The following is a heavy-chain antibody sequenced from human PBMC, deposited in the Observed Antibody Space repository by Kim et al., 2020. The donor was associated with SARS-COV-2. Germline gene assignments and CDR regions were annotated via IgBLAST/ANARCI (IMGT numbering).Heavy chain of an antibody. Sequence: ASVKVSCKASGYTFTSYGISWVRQAPGQGLEWMGWISAYNGNTNYAQKLQGRVTMTTDTSTSTAYMELRSLRSDDTAVYYCARDPTYYDILTGYYSPDAFDIWGQGTMVTVSS. CDR2: ISAYNGNT. J-gene: IGHJ3*02. V-gene: IGHV1-18*01. D-gene: IGHD3-9*01. CDR1: GYTFTSYG. CDR3: ARDPTYYDILTGYYSPDAFDI.